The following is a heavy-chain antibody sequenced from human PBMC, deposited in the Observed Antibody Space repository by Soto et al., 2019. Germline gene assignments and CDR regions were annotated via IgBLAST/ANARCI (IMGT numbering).Heavy chain of an antibody. CDR1: GYTFTSYY. J-gene: IGHJ3*02. D-gene: IGHD3-10*01. Sequence: GASVKVSCKASGYTFTSYYMHWVRQAPGQGLEWMGIINPSGGSTSYAQKFQGRVTMTRDTSTSTVYMELSGLRSEDTAVYYCARVALPYYYGSGTPGAFDIWGQGTMVTVSS. CDR2: INPSGGST. V-gene: IGHV1-46*01. CDR3: ARVALPYYYGSGTPGAFDI.